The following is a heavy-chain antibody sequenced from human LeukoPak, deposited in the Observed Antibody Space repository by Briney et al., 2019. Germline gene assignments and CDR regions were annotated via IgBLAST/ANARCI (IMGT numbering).Heavy chain of an antibody. CDR2: ISAYNGDT. D-gene: IGHD2-2*01. V-gene: IGHV1-18*01. Sequence: GASVKVSCKASGYTFTSYGISWVRQAPGQGLEWMGWISAYNGDTNYAQKLQGRVTMTTDTSTSTAYMELRSLRSDDTAVYYCARVGLLSLLGAFDIWGQGTMVTVSS. CDR3: ARVGLLSLLGAFDI. J-gene: IGHJ3*02. CDR1: GYTFTSYG.